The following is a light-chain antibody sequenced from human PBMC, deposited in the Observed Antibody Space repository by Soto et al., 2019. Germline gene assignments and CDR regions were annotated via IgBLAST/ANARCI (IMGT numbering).Light chain of an antibody. CDR3: CSYRSDNPRFYV. CDR1: HSDVGHYNF. V-gene: IGLV2-14*03. Sequence: QSALTQPASVSGSPGQWITLSCTGTHSDVGHYNFVSWYQQHPDKAPKLIIYDVSSRASGISSRFSGSKSGNTASLAISGLQADDEADYYCCSYRSDNPRFYVFGTGTKLTVL. CDR2: DVS. J-gene: IGLJ1*01.